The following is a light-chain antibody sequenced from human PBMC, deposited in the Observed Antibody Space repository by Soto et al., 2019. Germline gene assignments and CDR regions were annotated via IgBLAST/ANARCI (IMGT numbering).Light chain of an antibody. V-gene: IGKV3-20*01. CDR2: DAS. CDR1: QSVSSSY. Sequence: EIVLTQSPGTLSLSPGERATLSCRASQSVSSSYLAWYQQKPGQAPRLLIYDASNRATGIPARFSGSGSGTDFTLTISRLEPEDFAVYYCQQYSSSPSITFGQGTRLEIK. CDR3: QQYSSSPSIT. J-gene: IGKJ5*01.